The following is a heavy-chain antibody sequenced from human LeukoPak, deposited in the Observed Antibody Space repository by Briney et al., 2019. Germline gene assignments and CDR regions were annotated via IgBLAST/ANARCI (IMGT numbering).Heavy chain of an antibody. CDR2: ISGSSTKI. V-gene: IGHV3-48*02. D-gene: IGHD3-10*01. J-gene: IGHJ3*02. CDR3: ARPTYYYGSVDAFDI. CDR1: GFTFSGYA. Sequence: GGSLRLSCAASGFTFSGYAMNWVRQAPGKGLEWVSYISGSSTKIYYAESVKGRFTISGDNAKNSLSLQMNSLRDEDTAVYYCARPTYYYGSVDAFDIWGQGTMVTVSS.